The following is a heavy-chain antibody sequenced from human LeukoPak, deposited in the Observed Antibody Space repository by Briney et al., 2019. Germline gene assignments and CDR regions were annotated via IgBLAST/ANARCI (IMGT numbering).Heavy chain of an antibody. CDR3: GKTFLHTGSYFEH. V-gene: IGHV3-7*01. J-gene: IGHJ4*02. CDR1: GFTFSGAW. D-gene: IGHD2/OR15-2a*01. Sequence: GGSLRLSCTASGFTFSGAWMTWVRQAPGKGLEWVANIKQEGSEIYYVDSVRGRYTISRDNAKNSLYLQMNSLRAEGQGVYYCGKTFLHTGSYFEHWGQGILVSVSS. CDR2: IKQEGSEI.